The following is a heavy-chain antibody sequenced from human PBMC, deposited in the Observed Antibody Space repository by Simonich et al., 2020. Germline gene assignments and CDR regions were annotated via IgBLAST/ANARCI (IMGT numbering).Heavy chain of an antibody. V-gene: IGHV1-2*02. CDR3: ARDPVVPAAIRNAFDI. Sequence: QVQLVQSGAEVKKPGASVKVSCKASGYTFTGYYMHWVRQAPGQGLERRGWINPNRGGTNYAQKFQGRVTMTRDTAISTAYMERSRLRSDDTAVYYCARDPVVPAAIRNAFDIWGQGTMVTVSS. D-gene: IGHD2-2*01. CDR1: GYTFTGYY. CDR2: INPNRGGT. J-gene: IGHJ3*02.